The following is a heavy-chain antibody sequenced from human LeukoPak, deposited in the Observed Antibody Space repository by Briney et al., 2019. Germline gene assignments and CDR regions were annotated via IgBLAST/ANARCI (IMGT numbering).Heavy chain of an antibody. CDR2: IRYDGSNK. D-gene: IGHD3-22*01. J-gene: IGHJ4*02. V-gene: IGHV3-30*02. CDR1: GFTFSSYG. Sequence: GGSLRLSCAASGFTFSSYGMHWVRQAPGKGLEWVAFIRYDGSNKYYADSVKGRFTISRDNSKNTLYLQMNSLRAEDTAVYYCASLKVLYYYDSSGHFDYWGQGTLVTVSS. CDR3: ASLKVLYYYDSSGHFDY.